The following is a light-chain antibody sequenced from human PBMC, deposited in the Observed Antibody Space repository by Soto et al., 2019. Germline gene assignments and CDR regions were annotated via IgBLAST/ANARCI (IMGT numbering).Light chain of an antibody. J-gene: IGKJ3*01. CDR3: QQSYSMPVT. CDR2: GAS. CDR1: QSVSSY. V-gene: IGKV3-15*01. Sequence: EIVLTQSPATLSLSPGERATLSCRASQSVSSYLAWYQQKPGQAPRLLIYGASTRADNLPARFSGSGSGTEFTLTISSLQSEDFATYYCQQSYSMPVTFGPGTKVDIK.